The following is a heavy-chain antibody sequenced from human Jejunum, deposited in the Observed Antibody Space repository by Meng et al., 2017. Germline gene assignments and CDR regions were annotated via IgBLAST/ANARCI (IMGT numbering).Heavy chain of an antibody. V-gene: IGHV3-53*01. D-gene: IGHD5-24*01. CDR2: LYDDGST. CDR1: GFAVSSNF. J-gene: IGHJ5*01. Sequence: GGSLRLSCAASGFAVSSNFMSWVRQAPGKGLEWVSVLYDDGSTYYADSVKGRFTISRDNSKNTLFLQMNSLRVEDTAVYYCARRHYNYYDDCWGHGNRVNGYS. CDR3: ARRHYNYYDDC.